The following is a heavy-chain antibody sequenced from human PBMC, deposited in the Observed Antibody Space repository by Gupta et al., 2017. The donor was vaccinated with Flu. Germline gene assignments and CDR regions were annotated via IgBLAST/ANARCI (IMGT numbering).Heavy chain of an antibody. Sequence: EEQLLESGGGLVHPGGSLRLFCATSGFTFRRYAMSWVRQAPGKGLEWVAGITNSGGSTYYADSVQGRFTISRDNSKNTLALQMNSLRGEDTAVYYCRKDAYYYDLDGLYYEPVRDDYWGQGTLVTVSS. CDR1: GFTFRRYA. CDR3: RKDAYYYDLDGLYYEPVRDDY. V-gene: IGHV3-23*01. J-gene: IGHJ4*02. D-gene: IGHD3-22*01. CDR2: ITNSGGST.